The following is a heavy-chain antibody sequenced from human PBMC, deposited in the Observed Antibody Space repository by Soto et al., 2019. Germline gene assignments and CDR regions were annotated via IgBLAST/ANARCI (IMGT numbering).Heavy chain of an antibody. CDR2: VYHTGRT. CDR1: GGSFKSGSYS. V-gene: IGHV4-61*01. J-gene: IGHJ4*02. Sequence: PSETLSLTCTVSGGSFKSGSYSWSWLRQPPGKGLEWIGYVYHTGRTSYNPSLKSRVSISMDTSKKQFSLNLDSVTAADTAVYFCARDFAYFDSWGQGTLVTVSS. CDR3: ARDFAYFDS. D-gene: IGHD3-3*01.